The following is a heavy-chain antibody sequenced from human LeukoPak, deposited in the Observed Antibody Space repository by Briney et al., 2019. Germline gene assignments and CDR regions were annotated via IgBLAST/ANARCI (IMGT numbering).Heavy chain of an antibody. Sequence: PGGSLRLSCAASGFTFSSYAMSWVRQAPGKGLEWVSAISGSGGSTYYADSVKGRFTISRDNSKNTLYLQMNSLRAEDTAVYYCAKDLRRIVVVPAAPPSDWFDPWGQGTLVTVSS. V-gene: IGHV3-23*01. CDR2: ISGSGGST. D-gene: IGHD2-2*01. CDR3: AKDLRRIVVVPAAPPSDWFDP. J-gene: IGHJ5*02. CDR1: GFTFSSYA.